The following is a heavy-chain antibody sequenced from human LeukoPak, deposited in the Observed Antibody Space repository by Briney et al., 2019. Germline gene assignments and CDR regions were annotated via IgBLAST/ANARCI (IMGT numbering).Heavy chain of an antibody. J-gene: IGHJ4*02. V-gene: IGHV4-59*08. CDR3: ARHGSDSGYDYGRCYFDY. Sequence: PSETLSLTCTVSGGSISSYYWSWIRQPPGKGLEWIGYIYYSGSTNYNPSLKSRVTISVDTSKNQFSLKLSSVTAADTAVYYCARHGSDSGYDYGRCYFDYWGQGTLVTVSS. CDR2: IYYSGST. D-gene: IGHD5-12*01. CDR1: GGSISSYY.